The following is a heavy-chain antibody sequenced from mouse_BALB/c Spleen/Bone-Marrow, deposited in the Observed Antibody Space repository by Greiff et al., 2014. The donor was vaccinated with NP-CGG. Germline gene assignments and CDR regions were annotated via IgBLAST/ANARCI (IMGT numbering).Heavy chain of an antibody. Sequence: QVQLQLSGPELVKPGASVKMSCKASGYTFTDYIISWVKQRVGQGLEWIGEIYPGTGSTYYNEKFKGKATLTADKSSNIAYMQLSSLTSEDSAVYFCARRKNVWFAYWGQGTLVTVSA. J-gene: IGHJ3*01. CDR3: ARRKNVWFAY. V-gene: IGHV1-77*01. CDR1: GYTFTDYI. CDR2: IYPGTGST.